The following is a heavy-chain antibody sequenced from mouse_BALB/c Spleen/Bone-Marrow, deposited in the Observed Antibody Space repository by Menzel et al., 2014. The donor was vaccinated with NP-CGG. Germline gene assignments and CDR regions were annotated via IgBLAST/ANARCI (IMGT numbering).Heavy chain of an antibody. J-gene: IGHJ4*01. CDR1: GYTFTSSV. Sequence: VQLKESGPELVKPGASVKMSCKASGYTFTSSVMHWVKQKPGQGLEWIGYINPYNDGNKYNEKFKGKATLTSDKSSSTAYMELSSLTSEDSAVYYCARPYYGNYDAMTTGVKEPQSPSPQ. CDR2: INPYNDGN. CDR3: ARPYYGNYDAMTT. V-gene: IGHV1-14*01. D-gene: IGHD2-10*01.